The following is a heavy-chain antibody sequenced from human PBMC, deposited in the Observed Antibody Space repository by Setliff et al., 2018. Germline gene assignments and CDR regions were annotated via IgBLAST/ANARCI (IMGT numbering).Heavy chain of an antibody. CDR2: ISGRGDST. V-gene: IGHV3-23*01. Sequence: PGGSLRLSCAASGFTFSSYAMTWVRQAPGKGLERASAISGRGDSTFYEDAVKGRFTISRDNAKNSLYLQMNSLRAEDTAVYYCAKDTGYYFDYWGQGTLVTVSS. CDR3: AKDTGYYFDY. CDR1: GFTFSSYA. J-gene: IGHJ4*02.